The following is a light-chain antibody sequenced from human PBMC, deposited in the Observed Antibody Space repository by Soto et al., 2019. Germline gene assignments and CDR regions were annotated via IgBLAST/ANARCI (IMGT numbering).Light chain of an antibody. J-gene: IGKJ1*01. Sequence: EIVTTQSPATLSVSPGERATLSCRASQSVSSNLAWYQQKPGQAPRLLIYGASSRATGIPDRFSGSGSGTDFTLTISRLEPEDFAVHYCHQYDSWTFGQGTKVDIK. CDR2: GAS. V-gene: IGKV3D-15*01. CDR1: QSVSSN. CDR3: HQYDSWT.